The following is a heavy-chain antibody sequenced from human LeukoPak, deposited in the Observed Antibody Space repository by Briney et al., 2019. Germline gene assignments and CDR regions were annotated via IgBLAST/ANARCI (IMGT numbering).Heavy chain of an antibody. CDR1: AYSLTNPD. CDR2: INPNSGGT. V-gene: IGHV1-2*02. CDR3: ARGGLIAARPYAFDI. Sequence: ASVKVSCKTSAYSLTNPDVNWVRQASGQGLEWMGWINPNSGGTNYAQKFQGRVTMTRDTSISTAYMELSRLRSDDTAVYYCARGGLIAARPYAFDIWGQGTMVTVSS. D-gene: IGHD6-6*01. J-gene: IGHJ3*02.